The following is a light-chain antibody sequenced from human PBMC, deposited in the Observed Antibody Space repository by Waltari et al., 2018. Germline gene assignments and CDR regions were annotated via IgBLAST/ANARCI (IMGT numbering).Light chain of an antibody. V-gene: IGLV1-51*01. CDR3: ATWDNSLTAVV. CDR2: DNN. CDR1: SSNIGNYF. Sequence: QSVLTQPPSVSAAPGQQVTISCSGSSSNIGNYFVSWYHQLPGATPKPLIYDNNKRPSGIPDRFSASKSGTSATLDITGLQIGDEADYYCATWDNSLTAVVFGGGTKLTVL. J-gene: IGLJ2*01.